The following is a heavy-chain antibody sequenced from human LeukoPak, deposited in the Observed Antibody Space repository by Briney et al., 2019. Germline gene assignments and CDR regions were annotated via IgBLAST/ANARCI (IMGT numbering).Heavy chain of an antibody. Sequence: GGSLRLSCAASGFTFSSYAVSWVRQAPGKGLERVSAISGSGVSTYYADPVKGRFTISRDNSKNTLYLQMNSLRAEDTAVYYCAKLRIAVAQEYFQHWGQGTLVTVSS. CDR1: GFTFSSYA. CDR2: ISGSGVST. J-gene: IGHJ1*01. CDR3: AKLRIAVAQEYFQH. D-gene: IGHD6-19*01. V-gene: IGHV3-23*01.